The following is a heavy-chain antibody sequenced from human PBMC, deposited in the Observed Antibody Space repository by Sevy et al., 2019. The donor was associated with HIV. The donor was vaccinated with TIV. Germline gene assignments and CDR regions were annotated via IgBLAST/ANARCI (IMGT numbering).Heavy chain of an antibody. CDR1: GYSISSGYY. CDR2: IYHSGST. V-gene: IGHV4-38-2*02. Sequence: SETLSLTCALSGYSISSGYYWGWIRQPPGKGLEWIGGIYHSGSTYYNRSLRRRVSISVDTSKNQFSLKLRSVSAADTAVYYCAGESGDIVEVVAVPRVWFDPWGQGTLVTVSS. J-gene: IGHJ5*02. CDR3: AGESGDIVEVVAVPRVWFDP. D-gene: IGHD2-15*01.